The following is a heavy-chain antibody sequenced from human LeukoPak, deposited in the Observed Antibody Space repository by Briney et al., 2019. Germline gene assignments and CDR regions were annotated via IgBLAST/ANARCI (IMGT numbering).Heavy chain of an antibody. D-gene: IGHD2-15*01. CDR1: GGSISSYY. V-gene: IGHV4-59*01. CDR3: ARDHRYCSGSSCYSDAFDI. CDR2: ISYSGST. Sequence: ETLSLTCTVSGGSISSYYWTWIRQPPGKGLEWIGYISYSGSTNYNPSLKSRVTISVDTSKNQFSLKLSSVTAADTAVYYCARDHRYCSGSSCYSDAFDIWGQGTVVTVSS. J-gene: IGHJ3*02.